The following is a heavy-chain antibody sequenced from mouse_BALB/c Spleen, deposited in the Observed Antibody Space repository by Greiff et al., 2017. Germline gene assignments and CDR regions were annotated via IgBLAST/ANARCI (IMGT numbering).Heavy chain of an antibody. J-gene: IGHJ4*01. D-gene: IGHD1-3*01. V-gene: IGHV1S81*02. CDR3: TRALSTNYAMDY. CDR1: GYTFTSYY. Sequence: QVQLQQSGAELVKPGASVKLSCKASGYTFTSYYMYWVKQRPGQGLEWIGEINPSNGGTNFNEKFKSKATLTVDKSSSTAYMQLSSLTSEDSAVYYCTRALSTNYAMDYWGQGTSVTVSS. CDR2: INPSNGGT.